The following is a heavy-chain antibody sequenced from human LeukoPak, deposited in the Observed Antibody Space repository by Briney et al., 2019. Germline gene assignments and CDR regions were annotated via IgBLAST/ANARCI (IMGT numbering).Heavy chain of an antibody. CDR2: IYYSGST. V-gene: IGHV4-39*07. Sequence: SETLSLTCTVSGGSISSSSYYWGWIRQPPGKGLEWIGSIYYSGSTYYNPSLKSRVTISVDTSKNQFSLKLSSVTAADTAVYYCARERGYYDSSGYSPIDYWGQGTLVTVSS. CDR1: GGSISSSSYY. D-gene: IGHD3-22*01. CDR3: ARERGYYDSSGYSPIDY. J-gene: IGHJ4*02.